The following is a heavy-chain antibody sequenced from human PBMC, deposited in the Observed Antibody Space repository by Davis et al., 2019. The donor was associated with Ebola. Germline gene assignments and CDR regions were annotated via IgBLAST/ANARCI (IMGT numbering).Heavy chain of an antibody. CDR1: GFTFADYA. Sequence: GGSLRLSCAASGFTFADYAMHWVRQAPGKGLEWVSGISWNSGSIGYADSVKGRFTISRDNPKNSLYLQMNSLRAEDTAVYYCANLDYGGNSGLDYWGQGTLVTVSS. CDR2: ISWNSGSI. CDR3: ANLDYGGNSGLDY. D-gene: IGHD4-23*01. V-gene: IGHV3-9*01. J-gene: IGHJ4*02.